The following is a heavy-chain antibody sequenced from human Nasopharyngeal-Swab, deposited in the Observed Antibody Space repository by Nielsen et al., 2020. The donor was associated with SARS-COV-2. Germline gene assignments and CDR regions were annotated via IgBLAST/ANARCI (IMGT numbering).Heavy chain of an antibody. Sequence: SETLSLTCSVSGGSISGYFLSWIRQPAGEGLEWIGRVYTSGSTNYNPSLKSRVTISIDMSKNQFSLELRSVTAAATAFYYCARSGTTKYGLDVWGQGTTVIVSS. CDR2: VYTSGST. J-gene: IGHJ6*01. CDR3: ARSGTTKYGLDV. V-gene: IGHV4-4*07. D-gene: IGHD1-1*01. CDR1: GGSISGYF.